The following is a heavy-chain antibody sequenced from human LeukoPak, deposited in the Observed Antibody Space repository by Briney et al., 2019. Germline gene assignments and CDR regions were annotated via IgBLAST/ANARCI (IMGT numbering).Heavy chain of an antibody. Sequence: SETLSLTCTVSGGSISSGDYYWSWIRQPPGKGLEWIAYMYYSGSTYYNPSLKSRVTMSADTSKNQLSLKLSSVAAADTAVYYCARPYYYDSRIDPWGQGILVTVSS. J-gene: IGHJ5*02. CDR3: ARPYYYDSRIDP. CDR1: GGSISSGDYY. CDR2: MYYSGST. V-gene: IGHV4-30-4*01. D-gene: IGHD3-22*01.